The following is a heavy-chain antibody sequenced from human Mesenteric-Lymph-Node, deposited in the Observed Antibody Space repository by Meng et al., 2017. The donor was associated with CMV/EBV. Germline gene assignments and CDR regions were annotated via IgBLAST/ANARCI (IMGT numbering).Heavy chain of an antibody. CDR1: GFTFSSYS. CDR3: ARVGPAGYYYYYGMDV. Sequence: GGSLRLSCAASGFTFSSYSMNWVRQAPGKGLECVSYISSSSSTIYYADSVKGRFTISRDNAKNSLYLQMNSLRAEDTAVYYCARVGPAGYYYYYGMDVWGQGTTVTVSS. V-gene: IGHV3-48*04. D-gene: IGHD2-2*01. J-gene: IGHJ6*02. CDR2: ISSSSSTI.